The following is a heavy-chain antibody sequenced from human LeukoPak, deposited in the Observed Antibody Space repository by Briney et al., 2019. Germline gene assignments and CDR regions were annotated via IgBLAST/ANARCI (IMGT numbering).Heavy chain of an antibody. V-gene: IGHV3-7*01. CDR2: IKQDGSEK. CDR1: GFTFSSYW. CDR3: ARGAPHLYGSGSYYTYYFDY. J-gene: IGHJ4*02. Sequence: GGSLRLSCAASGFTFSSYWMSWVRQAPGKGLEWVANIKQDGSEKYYVDSVKGRFTISRDNAKNSLYLQMNSLRAEDTAVYYCARGAPHLYGSGSYYTYYFDYWGQGTLVTVSS. D-gene: IGHD3-10*01.